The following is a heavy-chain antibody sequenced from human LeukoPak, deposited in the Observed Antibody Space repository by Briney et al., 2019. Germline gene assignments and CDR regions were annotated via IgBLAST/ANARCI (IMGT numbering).Heavy chain of an antibody. D-gene: IGHD5-18*01. V-gene: IGHV4-39*01. Sequence: SETLSLTCTVSGGSISSSSYYWGWIRQPPGKGLEWIGSIYYSGSTYYNPSLKRRVTISVDTSKNQFSLKLSSVTAADTAVYYCARHVDTAMAGFDYWGQGTLVTVSS. CDR2: IYYSGST. J-gene: IGHJ4*02. CDR1: GGSISSSSYY. CDR3: ARHVDTAMAGFDY.